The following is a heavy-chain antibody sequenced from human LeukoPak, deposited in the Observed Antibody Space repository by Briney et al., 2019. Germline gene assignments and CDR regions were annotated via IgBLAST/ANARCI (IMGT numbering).Heavy chain of an antibody. V-gene: IGHV3-48*03. D-gene: IGHD1-26*01. CDR1: GFTFSSYE. J-gene: IGHJ5*02. Sequence: PGGSLRLSCAASGFTFSSYEMNWVRQAPGKGLEWVSYISSSGSTIYYADSVKGRFTISRDNSKNTLYLQMNSLRAEDTAVCYCVYSPAAVGWFDPWGQGTLVTVSS. CDR2: ISSSGSTI. CDR3: VYSPAAVGWFDP.